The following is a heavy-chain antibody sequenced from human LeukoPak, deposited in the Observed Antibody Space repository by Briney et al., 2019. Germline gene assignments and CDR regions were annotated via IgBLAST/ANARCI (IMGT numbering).Heavy chain of an antibody. CDR1: GGSFSGYY. Sequence: SETLSLTCAVYGGSFSGYYWSWIRQPPGKGLEWIGEINHSGSTNYNPSLKSRVTISVDTSRNQFSLELSSVTAADTAVYYCALSIAAAGTGAFDIWGQGTMATVSS. CDR2: INHSGST. J-gene: IGHJ3*02. D-gene: IGHD6-13*01. V-gene: IGHV4-34*01. CDR3: ALSIAAAGTGAFDI.